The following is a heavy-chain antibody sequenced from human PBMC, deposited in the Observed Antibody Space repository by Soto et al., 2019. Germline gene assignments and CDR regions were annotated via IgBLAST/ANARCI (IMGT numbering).Heavy chain of an antibody. Sequence: SETLSLTCTVSGGSIGSSSYYWGWIRQPPGKGLEWIGSIYYSGSTYYNPSLKSRVTISVDTSKYQFSLKLSSVTAADTAVYFCARHLSQLPARLNWFDPCGEGALVTVSS. J-gene: IGHJ5*02. CDR1: GGSIGSSSYY. CDR2: IYYSGST. D-gene: IGHD6-6*01. CDR3: ARHLSQLPARLNWFDP. V-gene: IGHV4-39*01.